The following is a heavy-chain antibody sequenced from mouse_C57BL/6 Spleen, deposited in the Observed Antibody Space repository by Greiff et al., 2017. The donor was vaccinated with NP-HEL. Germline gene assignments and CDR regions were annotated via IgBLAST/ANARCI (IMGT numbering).Heavy chain of an antibody. Sequence: VQLQQSGAELVRPGASVKLSCKASGYTFTDYYINWVKQRPGQGLEWIARIYPGSGNTSYNEKFKGKATLTAEKSSSTAYMQLSSLTSEDSAVYFCARDYGYDSYYFDYWGQGTTLTVSS. J-gene: IGHJ2*01. CDR2: IYPGSGNT. CDR1: GYTFTDYY. V-gene: IGHV1-76*01. CDR3: ARDYGYDSYYFDY. D-gene: IGHD2-2*01.